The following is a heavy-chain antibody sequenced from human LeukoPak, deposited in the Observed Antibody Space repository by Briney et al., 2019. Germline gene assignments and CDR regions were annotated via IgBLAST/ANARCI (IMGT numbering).Heavy chain of an antibody. J-gene: IGHJ4*02. CDR1: GYIFTSYG. CDR3: ARGPVRGYSYGPGYFDY. V-gene: IGHV1-18*01. CDR2: ISAYNGNT. Sequence: GASVKVSCKASGYIFTSYGISWVRQAPGQGLEWMGWISAYNGNTNYAQKLQGRVTMTTDTSTSTAYMELRSLRSDDTAVYYCARGPVRGYSYGPGYFDYWGQGTLVTVSS. D-gene: IGHD5-18*01.